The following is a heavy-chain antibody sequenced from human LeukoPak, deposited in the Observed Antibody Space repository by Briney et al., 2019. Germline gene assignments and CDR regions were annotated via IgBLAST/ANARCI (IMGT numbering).Heavy chain of an antibody. CDR2: ISSSSSTI. CDR3: AREGSGVITDYYYYGMDV. V-gene: IGHV3-48*01. CDR1: GFTFSSYS. D-gene: IGHD3-3*01. Sequence: PGGSLRLSCAASGFTFSSYSMNWVRQAPGKGLEWVSYISSSSSTIYYADSVKGRFTISRDNAKNSLYLQMNSLRAEDTAVYYCAREGSGVITDYYYYGMDVWGQGTTVTVSS. J-gene: IGHJ6*02.